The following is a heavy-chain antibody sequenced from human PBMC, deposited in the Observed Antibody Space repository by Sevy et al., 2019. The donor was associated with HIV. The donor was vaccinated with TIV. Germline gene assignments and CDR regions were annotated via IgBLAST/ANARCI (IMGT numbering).Heavy chain of an antibody. CDR2: ISAYNGNT. CDR1: GYTFTSYG. Sequence: ASVKVSCKTSGYTFTSYGITWVRQAPGQGLEWMGWISAYNGNTDYAQNFRGRVTMTTDTSTNTAYMELRSLGSDDTAVYYCIRGADWFDPWGQGTLVTVSS. V-gene: IGHV1-18*01. CDR3: IRGADWFDP. J-gene: IGHJ5*02.